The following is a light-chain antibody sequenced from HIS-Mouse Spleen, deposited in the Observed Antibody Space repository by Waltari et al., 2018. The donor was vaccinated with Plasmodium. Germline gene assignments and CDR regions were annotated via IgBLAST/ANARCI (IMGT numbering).Light chain of an antibody. J-gene: IGKJ3*01. V-gene: IGKV3-15*01. Sequence: IVMTQPPAPLSVSPGERATLSCRASQSVSSNLAWYQQKPGQAPRPLIYGASTRATGIPARFSGSGSGTEFTLTISSLQSEDFAVYYCQQYNNWSFTFGPGTKVDIK. CDR2: GAS. CDR3: QQYNNWSFT. CDR1: QSVSSN.